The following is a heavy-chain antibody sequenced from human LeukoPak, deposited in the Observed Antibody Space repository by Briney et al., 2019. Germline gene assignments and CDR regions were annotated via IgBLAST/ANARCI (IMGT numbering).Heavy chain of an antibody. J-gene: IGHJ2*01. CDR3: ARVSSSWYQDWYFDL. CDR1: GGSISSGTFY. Sequence: SETLSLTCTVSGGSISSGTFYWSWLRQPAGMGLEWVGRIDTSGNTNYKPSLKSRVTMSVDTSKNQFSLKLSSVTAADTAVYYCARVSSSWYQDWYFDLWGRGTLVTVSS. V-gene: IGHV4-61*02. D-gene: IGHD6-13*01. CDR2: IDTSGNT.